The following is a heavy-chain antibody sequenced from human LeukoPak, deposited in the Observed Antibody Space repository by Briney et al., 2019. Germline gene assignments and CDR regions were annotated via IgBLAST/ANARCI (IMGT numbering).Heavy chain of an antibody. D-gene: IGHD6-19*01. CDR1: GYTFTSYA. CDR2: INAGNGNT. J-gene: IGHJ5*02. V-gene: IGHV1-3*01. Sequence: ASVKVSCKASGYTFTSYAMHWVRQAPGQRLEWMGWINAGNGNTKYSQKFQGRVTITRDTSASTAYMELSSLRSEDTAVYYCARAGYSSGWYKGVVNSWFDPWGQGTLVTVSS. CDR3: ARAGYSSGWYKGVVNSWFDP.